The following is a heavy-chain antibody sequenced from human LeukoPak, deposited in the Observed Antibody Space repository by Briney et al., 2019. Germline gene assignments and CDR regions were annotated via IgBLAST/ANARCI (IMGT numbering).Heavy chain of an antibody. CDR3: ARGSPSKGWLQFG. D-gene: IGHD5-24*01. CDR2: IYYSGST. J-gene: IGHJ4*02. V-gene: IGHV4-59*01. CDR1: GGSISSYY. Sequence: PSETLSLTCTVSGGSISSYYWSWIRQPPGKGLEWIGYIYYSGSTNCNPSLKSRVTISVDTSKNQFSLKLSSVTAADTAVYYCARGSPSKGWLQFGRGQGTLVTVSS.